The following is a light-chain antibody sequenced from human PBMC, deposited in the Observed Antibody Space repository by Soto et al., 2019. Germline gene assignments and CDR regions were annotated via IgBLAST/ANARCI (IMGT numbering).Light chain of an antibody. J-gene: IGKJ4*01. CDR3: QQYNTYPLT. CDR2: KAS. V-gene: IGKV1-5*03. CDR1: QGISTW. Sequence: DIQMTQSPSTLSASVGDRVTITCRASQGISTWLAWYQQKPGKAPKLLIYKASSLEGGVPSRFGGSGSGTLFNITISSLHPDDFATYYCQQYNTYPLTFGGGTTVDSK.